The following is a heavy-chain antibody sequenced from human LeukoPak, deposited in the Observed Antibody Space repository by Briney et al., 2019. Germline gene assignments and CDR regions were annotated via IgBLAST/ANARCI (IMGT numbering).Heavy chain of an antibody. CDR2: IYYSGST. J-gene: IGHJ4*02. Sequence: PSETLSLTCTVSGGSISSSSYYWGWIRQPPGKGLEWIGSIYYSGSTYYNPSLKSRVTMSVDTSKNQFSLKLSSVTAADTAVYYCARAVTTQGDFDYWGQGTLVTVSS. CDR1: GGSISSSSYY. D-gene: IGHD4-17*01. CDR3: ARAVTTQGDFDY. V-gene: IGHV4-39*07.